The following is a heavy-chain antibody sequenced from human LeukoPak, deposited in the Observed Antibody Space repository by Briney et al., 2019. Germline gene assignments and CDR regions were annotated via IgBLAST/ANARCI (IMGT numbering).Heavy chain of an antibody. CDR2: ITDSGDNS. CDR3: AKDRNIAVAGIC. Sequence: PGGSLRLSCAAFGFTFNNYDMNWVRQAPGKGLEWVSTITDSGDNSWYADSVKGRFTISRDNSKHTMYLQMNSLRADDTAVYYCAKDRNIAVAGICWGQGTLVTVSS. CDR1: GFTFNNYD. J-gene: IGHJ4*02. D-gene: IGHD6-19*01. V-gene: IGHV3-23*01.